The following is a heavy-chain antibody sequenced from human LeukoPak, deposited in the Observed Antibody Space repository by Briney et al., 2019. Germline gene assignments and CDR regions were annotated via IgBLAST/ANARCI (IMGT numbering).Heavy chain of an antibody. D-gene: IGHD5-24*01. CDR1: GFTFSSYW. Sequence: SGGSLRLSCAASGFTFSSYWMSWVRQAPGKGLEWVANIKQDGSEKYYVDSVKGRFTISRDNARKSLYLQMNSLRVEDTALYYCARRAYNYGEAAFDIWGQGTMVTVSS. V-gene: IGHV3-7*03. CDR2: IKQDGSEK. J-gene: IGHJ3*02. CDR3: ARRAYNYGEAAFDI.